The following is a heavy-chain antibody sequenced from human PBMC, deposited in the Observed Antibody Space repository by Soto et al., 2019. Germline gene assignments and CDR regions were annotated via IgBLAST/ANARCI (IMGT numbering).Heavy chain of an antibody. D-gene: IGHD2-15*01. Sequence: SETLSLTCTVSGGSISSYYWSWIRQPPGKGLEWIGYIYYSGSTNYNPSLKSRVTISVDTSKNQFSLKLSSVTAADTAVYYCARLYGCSGGSCYSEVVAYYYTDVWGKGTTVTVSS. J-gene: IGHJ6*03. CDR3: ARLYGCSGGSCYSEVVAYYYTDV. CDR1: GGSISSYY. CDR2: IYYSGST. V-gene: IGHV4-59*08.